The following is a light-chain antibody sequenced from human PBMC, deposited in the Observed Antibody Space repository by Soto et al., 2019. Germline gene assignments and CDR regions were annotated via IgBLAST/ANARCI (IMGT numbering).Light chain of an antibody. V-gene: IGKV1-39*01. CDR1: QSISRY. CDR2: GAN. Sequence: DIQLTQSPSSLSESVGDRITITCGSSQSISRYLNRYQQRPGTAPKVLIFGANSLQSGVPSRFSGSGSGTEFTLTISSLQPEDFATYYCQQNYGTPGTFGQGTKVDVK. CDR3: QQNYGTPGT. J-gene: IGKJ1*01.